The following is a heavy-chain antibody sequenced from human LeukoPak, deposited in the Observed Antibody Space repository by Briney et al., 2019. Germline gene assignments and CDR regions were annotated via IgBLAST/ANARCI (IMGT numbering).Heavy chain of an antibody. J-gene: IGHJ4*02. D-gene: IGHD2-21*01. CDR3: ERGSARRWGSDSIDF. CDR1: NYSISDGHY. Sequence: SETLSLTCAVANYSISDGHYWGSIRQPPGKGLEWIANACQSGSTYYSPPLRSRVTVSVDTSKNQFSLMVRSVTAADTAVYYFERGSARRWGSDSIDFCGQRKLVTVSS. CDR2: ACQSGST. V-gene: IGHV4-38-2*01.